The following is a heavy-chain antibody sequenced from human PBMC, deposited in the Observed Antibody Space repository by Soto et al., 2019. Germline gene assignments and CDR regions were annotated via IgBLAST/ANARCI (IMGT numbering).Heavy chain of an antibody. CDR2: ISSSSNYL. CDR1: GFTFSSYS. J-gene: IGHJ6*03. Sequence: GGSLRLSCAASGFTFSSYSMNWVRQAPGKGLEWVPSISSSSNYLYYADSVKGRFTISRDNAKNSLFLQMNSLRGEDTAVYYCARDQGDCSSASCYRYSYYYMDVWGKGTTVTVSS. CDR3: ARDQGDCSSASCYRYSYYYMDV. V-gene: IGHV3-21*01. D-gene: IGHD2-2*02.